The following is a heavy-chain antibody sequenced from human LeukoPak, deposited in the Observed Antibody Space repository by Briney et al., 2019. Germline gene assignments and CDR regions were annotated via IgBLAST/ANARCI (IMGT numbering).Heavy chain of an antibody. CDR3: SRESGPFSPFGF. CDR2: ISLRGLT. CDR1: GGSMSGTNW. V-gene: IGHV4-4*02. J-gene: IGHJ4*02. Sequence: KPSGTLSLTCGVSGGSMSGTNWWSWVRQPPGQGLEWIGEISLRGLTNYNPSLRSRLTMSLDESKNQVSLNLTSVTAADTAVYYCSRESGPFSPFGFWGQGTLVSVHS. D-gene: IGHD1-26*01.